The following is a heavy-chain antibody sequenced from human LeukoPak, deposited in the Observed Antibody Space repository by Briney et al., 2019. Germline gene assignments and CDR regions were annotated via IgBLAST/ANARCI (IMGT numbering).Heavy chain of an antibody. D-gene: IGHD3-22*01. CDR2: ISYDGSNK. CDR1: GFTFSSYG. Sequence: PGGSLRLSCAASGFTFSSYGMHWVRQAPGKGLEWVAVISYDGSNKYYADSVKGRFTISRDNSKNTLYLQMNSLRAEDTAVYYCAKTTYYYDSSGYYLDYWGQGTLVTVSS. CDR3: AKTTYYYDSSGYYLDY. J-gene: IGHJ4*02. V-gene: IGHV3-30*18.